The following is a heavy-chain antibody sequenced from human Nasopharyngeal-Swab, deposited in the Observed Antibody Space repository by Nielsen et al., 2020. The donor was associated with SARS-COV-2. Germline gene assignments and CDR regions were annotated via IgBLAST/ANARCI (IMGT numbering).Heavy chain of an antibody. CDR3: ASTGYYYDSSGLGY. Sequence: GGSLRLSSKGSGYSFTSYWIGWVRQMPGKGLEWMGIIYPGDSDTRYSPSLQGQVTISADKSISTAYLQWSSLKASDTAMYYCASTGYYYDSSGLGYWGQGTLVTVSS. CDR2: IYPGDSDT. CDR1: GYSFTSYW. V-gene: IGHV5-51*01. D-gene: IGHD3-22*01. J-gene: IGHJ4*02.